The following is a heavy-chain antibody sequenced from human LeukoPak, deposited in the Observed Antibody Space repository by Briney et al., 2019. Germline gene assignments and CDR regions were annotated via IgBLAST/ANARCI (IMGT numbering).Heavy chain of an antibody. CDR2: IYSGGTT. J-gene: IGHJ4*02. Sequence: PGGSLRLSCAVSGFTVATNYMSWVRQAPGRGLEGGSVIYSGGTTNYADSVRARFTTSRDSSANTLYLQMDNLRVEDTAIYYCVRDHYYDCSGYYDYWGQGTLVTVSS. V-gene: IGHV3-66*01. CDR3: VRDHYYDCSGYYDY. D-gene: IGHD3-9*01. CDR1: GFTVATNY.